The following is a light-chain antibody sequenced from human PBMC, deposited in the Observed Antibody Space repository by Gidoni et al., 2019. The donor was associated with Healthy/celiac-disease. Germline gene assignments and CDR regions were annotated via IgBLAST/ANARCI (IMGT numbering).Light chain of an antibody. Sequence: DIQMTQSPSTLSASVGDRVTITCRASQSISSWLAWYQQKPGKAPKLLIYKASSLESGVPSRFSGSGSGTEFTLTIRRLQPDDFATYYCQQYNSSYTFGQGTKLEIK. J-gene: IGKJ2*01. CDR3: QQYNSSYT. V-gene: IGKV1-5*03. CDR2: KAS. CDR1: QSISSW.